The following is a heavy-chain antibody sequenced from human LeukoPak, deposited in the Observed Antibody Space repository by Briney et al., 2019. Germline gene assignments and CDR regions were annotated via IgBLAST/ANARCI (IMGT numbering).Heavy chain of an antibody. CDR2: IIPIFGTA. CDR1: GGTFSSYA. Sequence: SVKVSRKASGGTFSSYAISWVRQAPGQGLEWMGGIIPIFGTANYAQRFQGRVTITADESTSTAYMELSSLRSEDTAVYYCARAEVAGYCSSTSCLYFDYWGQGTLVTVSS. D-gene: IGHD2-2*01. J-gene: IGHJ4*02. CDR3: ARAEVAGYCSSTSCLYFDY. V-gene: IGHV1-69*13.